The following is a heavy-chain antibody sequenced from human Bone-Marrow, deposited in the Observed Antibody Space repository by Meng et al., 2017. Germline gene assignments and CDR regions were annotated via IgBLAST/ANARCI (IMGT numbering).Heavy chain of an antibody. CDR2: ISSSGSTI. D-gene: IGHD4-17*01. V-gene: IGHV3-11*01. J-gene: IGHJ2*01. CDR1: GCTFRDYY. CDR3: ARDDYGDRYWYFDL. Sequence: VQLVASEGGLVKPGGSLRLSCAASGCTFRDYYMSWIRQAPGKGLEWVSYISSSGSTIYYADSVKGRFTISRDNAKNSLYLQMNSLRAEDTAVYYCARDDYGDRYWYFDLWGRGTLVTVSS.